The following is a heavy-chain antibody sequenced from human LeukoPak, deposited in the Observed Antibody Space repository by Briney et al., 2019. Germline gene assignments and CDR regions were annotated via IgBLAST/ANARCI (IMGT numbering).Heavy chain of an antibody. J-gene: IGHJ4*02. CDR2: ISYDGSNK. V-gene: IGHV3-30*18. CDR3: AKPTDADSGYDLGGFGY. Sequence: PSGRSLRLSCAASGFTFSSYGMHWVRQAPGKGLEWVAAISYDGSNKYYADSVKGRFTISRDNSKNTLYLQMNSLRAEDTAVYYCAKPTDADSGYDLGGFGYWGQGTLVTVSS. D-gene: IGHD5-12*01. CDR1: GFTFSSYG.